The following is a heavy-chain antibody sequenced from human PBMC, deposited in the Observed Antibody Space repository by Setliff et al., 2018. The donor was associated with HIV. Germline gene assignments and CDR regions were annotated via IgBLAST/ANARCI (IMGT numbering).Heavy chain of an antibody. CDR3: ARVGSYGGEHVQLDP. CDR1: GGSISSSNW. CDR2: IYFSGHT. D-gene: IGHD1-26*01. Sequence: PSETLSLTCAVSGGSISSSNWWSWVRQPPGKGLEWIGEIYFSGHTNYNPSLKSRITLSLDNSKNQFSMKLTSVTAADTAVYYCARVGSYGGEHVQLDPWSQRTQVTVSS. V-gene: IGHV4-4*02. J-gene: IGHJ5*02.